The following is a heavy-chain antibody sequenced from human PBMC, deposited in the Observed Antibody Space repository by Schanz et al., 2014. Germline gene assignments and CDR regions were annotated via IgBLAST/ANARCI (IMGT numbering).Heavy chain of an antibody. CDR1: GGSISSYY. CDR3: ARVHSTSLERSSHYYMDV. J-gene: IGHJ6*03. V-gene: IGHV4-59*01. Sequence: QVQLQESGPGLVRPSETLSLTCTVSGGSISSYYWSWIRQSPGKGPEWIGYITYSGGTNHNASLKSRVTIAVDTAKNPSSLKVTSVTAADAAIYYGARVHSTSLERSSHYYMDVWGKGTTVTVSS. D-gene: IGHD2-2*01. CDR2: ITYSGGT.